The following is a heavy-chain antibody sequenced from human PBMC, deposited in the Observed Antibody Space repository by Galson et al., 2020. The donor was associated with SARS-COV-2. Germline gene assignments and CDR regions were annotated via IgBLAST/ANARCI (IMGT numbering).Heavy chain of an antibody. V-gene: IGHV3-23*01. D-gene: IGHD6-6*01. CDR1: GFTFSSYA. CDR3: AKRTPHIAARPFDY. CDR2: ISGSGGST. Sequence: GESLKISCAASGFTFSSYAMSWVRQAPGKGLEWVSAISGSGGSTYYADSVKGRFTISRDNSKNTLYLQMNSLRAEDTAVYYCAKRTPHIAARPFDYWGQGTLVTVSS. J-gene: IGHJ4*02.